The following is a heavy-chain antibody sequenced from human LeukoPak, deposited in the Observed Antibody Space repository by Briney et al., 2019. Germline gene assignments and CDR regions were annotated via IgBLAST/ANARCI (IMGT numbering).Heavy chain of an antibody. Sequence: GGSLRLSCVASGFTFSRFEMNWVRQAPGKGLEWVSYISGSGSSIYYADSVKGRFTISRDNAKNSLYLQMNSLRAEDTAVYYCARGRYGGNTVDYWGQGTLVTVSS. J-gene: IGHJ4*02. CDR2: ISGSGSSI. CDR3: ARGRYGGNTVDY. CDR1: GFTFSRFE. V-gene: IGHV3-48*03. D-gene: IGHD4-23*01.